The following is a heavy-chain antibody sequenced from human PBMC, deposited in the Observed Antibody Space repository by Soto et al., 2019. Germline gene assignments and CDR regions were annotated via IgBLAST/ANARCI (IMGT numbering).Heavy chain of an antibody. V-gene: IGHV1-18*01. D-gene: IGHD3-10*01. CDR2: ISAYNGDT. CDR3: ARERKLLWFGDFQPDFAY. CDR1: GYTFTSYG. Sequence: GASVKVSCKASGYTFTSYGISWVRQAPGQGLEWMGWISAYNGDTNYAQKLQGRVTMTTDASTSTAYMELRSLRSDDTAVYYCARERKLLWFGDFQPDFAYWGQGTPVPVSS. J-gene: IGHJ4*02.